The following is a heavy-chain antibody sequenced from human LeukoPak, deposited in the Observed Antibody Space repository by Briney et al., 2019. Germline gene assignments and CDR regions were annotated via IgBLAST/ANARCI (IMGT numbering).Heavy chain of an antibody. V-gene: IGHV4-61*01. Sequence: SETLSLTCTVSGGSVSSGSYYWSWIRQPPGKGLEWIGYIYYSGSTNYNPSLKSRVTISVDTSKNQFSLKLSSVTAADTAVYYCARDIEYGIPVGWFDPWGQGTLVTVSS. CDR1: GGSVSSGSYY. J-gene: IGHJ5*02. D-gene: IGHD2/OR15-2a*01. CDR2: IYYSGST. CDR3: ARDIEYGIPVGWFDP.